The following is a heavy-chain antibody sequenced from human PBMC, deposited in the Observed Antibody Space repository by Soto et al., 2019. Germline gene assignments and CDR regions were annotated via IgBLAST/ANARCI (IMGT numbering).Heavy chain of an antibody. CDR2: ISGSGGST. J-gene: IGHJ5*02. CDR1: GFTFSSYA. V-gene: IGHV3-23*01. Sequence: GGSLRLSCAASGFTFSSYAMSWVRQAPGKGLEWVSAISGSGGSTYYADSVKGRFTISRDNSKNTLYLQMNSLRAEDTAVYYCAKDGNPIPYLTGYYRLGWFDPWGQGTLVTVS. D-gene: IGHD3-9*01. CDR3: AKDGNPIPYLTGYYRLGWFDP.